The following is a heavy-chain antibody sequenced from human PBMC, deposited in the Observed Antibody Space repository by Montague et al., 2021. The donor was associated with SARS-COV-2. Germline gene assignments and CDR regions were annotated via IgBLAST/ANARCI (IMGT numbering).Heavy chain of an antibody. Sequence: SETLSLTCAVYGGSFSGYYWSWIRQPQRKGQEWIGEINHSGSTNYNPYLNIRVPVSIDTPTNQFSPKLSPVTATDTAAYDCAGGTEYGSGIYRHYYYDHWGQGTLVTVSS. V-gene: IGHV4-34*01. CDR2: INHSGST. CDR3: AGGTEYGSGIYRHYYYDH. CDR1: GGSFSGYY. D-gene: IGHD3-10*01. J-gene: IGHJ4*02.